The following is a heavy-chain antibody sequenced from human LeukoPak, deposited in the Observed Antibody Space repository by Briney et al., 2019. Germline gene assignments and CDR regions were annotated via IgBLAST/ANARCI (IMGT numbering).Heavy chain of an antibody. V-gene: IGHV4-34*01. CDR1: GGSFSGYY. D-gene: IGHD6-13*01. Sequence: PSETLSLTCAVYGGSFSGYYWSWIRQPPGKGLEWIGEINHSGSTNYNPSLKSRVTISVDTSKNQFSLKLSSVTAADTAVYYCARGVVAAVGPNFDYWGQGTLVTVSS. CDR3: ARGVVAAVGPNFDY. CDR2: INHSGST. J-gene: IGHJ4*02.